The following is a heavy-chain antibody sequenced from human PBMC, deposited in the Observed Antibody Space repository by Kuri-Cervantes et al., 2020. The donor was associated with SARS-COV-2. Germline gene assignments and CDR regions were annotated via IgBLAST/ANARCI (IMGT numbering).Heavy chain of an antibody. V-gene: IGHV3-48*02. D-gene: IGHD3-10*01. J-gene: IGHJ6*02. CDR2: ISSSSSTI. Sequence: GGSLRLSCAASGFTSSRYSMNWVRQAPGKGLEWVSYISSSSSTIYYADSLKGRFTISRDNAKNSLYLQMKSLRDEDTAVYYCASYAGFGESAYYYYYGMDVWGQGTTVTVSS. CDR1: GFTSSRYS. CDR3: ASYAGFGESAYYYYYGMDV.